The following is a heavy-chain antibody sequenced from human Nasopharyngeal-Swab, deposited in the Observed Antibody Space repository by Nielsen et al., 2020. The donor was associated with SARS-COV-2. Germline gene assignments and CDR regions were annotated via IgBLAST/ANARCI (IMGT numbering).Heavy chain of an antibody. CDR2: INHSGST. CDR3: ARGPRGYDFWGGYYHGAFDY. CDR1: VGSFCVYY. D-gene: IGHD3-3*01. J-gene: IGHJ4*02. Sequence: QTPSHTRAVYVGSFCVYYRSWTRQPPGKGLEWIGEINHSGSTNYNTSLKSRVTISVDTSKNQFSLKLSSVTAADTAVYYCARGPRGYDFWGGYYHGAFDYWGQGTLVTVSS. V-gene: IGHV4-34*01.